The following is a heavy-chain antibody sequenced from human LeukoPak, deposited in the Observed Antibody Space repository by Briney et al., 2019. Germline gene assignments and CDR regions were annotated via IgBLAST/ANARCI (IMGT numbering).Heavy chain of an antibody. CDR3: ARDDYDSSGYYYVTYYYYYYGMDV. D-gene: IGHD3-22*01. CDR2: ISSSSSYI. CDR1: GFTFSSYS. J-gene: IGHJ6*02. V-gene: IGHV3-21*01. Sequence: GGSLRLSCAASGFTFSSYSMNWVRQAPGKGLEWVSSISSSSSYIYYADSVKGRFTISRDNAKNSLYLQMNSLRAEDTAVYYCARDDYDSSGYYYVTYYYYYYGMDVWGQGTTVTVSS.